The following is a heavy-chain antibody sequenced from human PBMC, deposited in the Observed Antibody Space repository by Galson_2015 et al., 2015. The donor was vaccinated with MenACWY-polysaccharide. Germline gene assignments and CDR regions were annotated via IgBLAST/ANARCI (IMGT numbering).Heavy chain of an antibody. CDR3: VRDNGGIDY. CDR2: INNDGSSI. CDR1: GFTFNSYW. V-gene: IGHV3-74*01. Sequence: SLRLSCAASGFTFNSYWMHWVRQAPGKGLVWVSHINNDGSSINYADSVKGRFTISRDNAKNTLYLQMKSLRAEDTAVYYCVRDNGGIDYWGQGTLVTVSS. J-gene: IGHJ4*02. D-gene: IGHD3-16*01.